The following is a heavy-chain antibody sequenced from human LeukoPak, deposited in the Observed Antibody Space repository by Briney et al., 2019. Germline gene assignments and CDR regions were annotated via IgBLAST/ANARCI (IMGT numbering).Heavy chain of an antibody. CDR3: ARRTVRDGYFDY. Sequence: GGSLRLSCAASGFTVSSNYMGWVRQPPGKGLEWVSVIYSDGNTYYADSVKGRFTMSRDDSKNTLYLQMNSLGAEDTAVYYCARRTVRDGYFDYWGQGTLATVSS. J-gene: IGHJ4*02. CDR1: GFTVSSNY. V-gene: IGHV3-66*01. CDR2: IYSDGNT. D-gene: IGHD3-10*01.